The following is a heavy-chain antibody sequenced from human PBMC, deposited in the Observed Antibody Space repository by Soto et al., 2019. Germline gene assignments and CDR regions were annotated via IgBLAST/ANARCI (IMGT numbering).Heavy chain of an antibody. CDR2: IIPILGIA. Sequence: SVKVSCKSSVGTFSSYTISWVRQAPGQGLEWMGRIIPILGIANYAQKFQGRVTITADKSTSTAYMELSSLRSEDTAVYYCARDRPPNSSSWPDAFDIWGQGTMVTVSS. J-gene: IGHJ3*02. V-gene: IGHV1-69*04. CDR1: VGTFSSYT. CDR3: ARDRPPNSSSWPDAFDI. D-gene: IGHD6-13*01.